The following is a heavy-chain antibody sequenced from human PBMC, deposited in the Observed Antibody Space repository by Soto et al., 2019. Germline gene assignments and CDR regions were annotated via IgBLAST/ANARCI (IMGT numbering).Heavy chain of an antibody. Sequence: QVQLVESGGGVVQPGRSLMVSCVASGFTFSGYAMHWVRQAPGKGLEWLAFISYDGSQQYYADSVKGRFTTSRDNSKNTLFLQINSLRAVDTAVYYRARDVPLGHCGQGALVTVSS. CDR2: ISYDGSQQ. J-gene: IGHJ4*02. CDR3: ARDVPLGH. D-gene: IGHD3-16*01. V-gene: IGHV3-30-3*01. CDR1: GFTFSGYA.